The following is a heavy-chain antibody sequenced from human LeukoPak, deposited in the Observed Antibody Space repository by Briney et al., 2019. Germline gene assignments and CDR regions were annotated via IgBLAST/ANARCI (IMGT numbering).Heavy chain of an antibody. V-gene: IGHV1-18*01. CDR3: ARDESRGPYYFDN. CDR2: ISAYNGNG. J-gene: IGHJ4*02. Sequence: ASVRVSCKASGGTFSRYAISWVRQAPGQGLEWMGWISAYNGNGNYAQNLQGRVTMTTDTSTSTAYMELRTLRSDDTAVYYCARDESRGPYYFDNWGQGTLVTVSS. CDR1: GGTFSRYA.